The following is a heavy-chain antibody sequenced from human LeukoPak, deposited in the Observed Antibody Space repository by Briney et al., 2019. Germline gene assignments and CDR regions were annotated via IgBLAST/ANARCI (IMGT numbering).Heavy chain of an antibody. D-gene: IGHD6-13*01. CDR1: GDSIPSGIYC. Sequence: SETLSLTCTVSGDSIPSGIYCWNWIRQPAGKNLEWLGRMRPDGATDYDRFLQGRITNSLDTSKKQLSLRLSSVTAADTAVYYCARSYSSSWVRRGPYYFDYWGQGTLVTVSS. CDR2: MRPDGAT. CDR3: ARSYSSSWVRRGPYYFDY. J-gene: IGHJ4*02. V-gene: IGHV4-61*02.